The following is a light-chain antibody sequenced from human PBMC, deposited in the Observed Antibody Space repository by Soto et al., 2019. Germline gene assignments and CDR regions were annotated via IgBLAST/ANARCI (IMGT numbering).Light chain of an antibody. CDR1: QTINNW. V-gene: IGKV1-5*03. J-gene: IGKJ4*01. Sequence: DVQMTQSPSTLSASLGDRVTITCRASQTINNWLAWYQQKPGKAPKLLIHRASILESGVPSRFSGSGSGTEFTLNISGLQPDDLATYYCQQYNSHWLSFGGGTKVEIK. CDR2: RAS. CDR3: QQYNSHWLS.